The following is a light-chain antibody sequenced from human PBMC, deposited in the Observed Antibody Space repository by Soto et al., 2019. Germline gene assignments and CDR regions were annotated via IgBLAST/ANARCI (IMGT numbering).Light chain of an antibody. V-gene: IGKV1-5*03. CDR3: QQYNSYSRT. CDR2: KAS. CDR1: QSISSW. J-gene: IGKJ1*01. Sequence: DIQMTQSPSTLSASVGDRVTITCRASQSISSWLAWYQQKPGKAPKLLIYKASSLESGVPSRFSGSGSGTEFALTISSLQPDDFATYYCQQYNSYSRTFGQGGKV.